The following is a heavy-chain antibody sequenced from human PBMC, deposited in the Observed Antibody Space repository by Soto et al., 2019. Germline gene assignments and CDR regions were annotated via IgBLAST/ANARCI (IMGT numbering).Heavy chain of an antibody. V-gene: IGHV3-23*01. J-gene: IGHJ4*02. CDR3: AKDGLGSCTGGTCYGSDY. D-gene: IGHD2-15*01. CDR1: GFTFSSYV. CDR2: ISGSGASI. Sequence: PGGSLRLSCAASGFTFSSYVMSWVRQAPGKGLEWVSTISGSGASIYDADIVKGRFTISRDNSKNTVYLQMNRLRAEDTAVYYCAKDGLGSCTGGTCYGSDYWGQGTLVTVSS.